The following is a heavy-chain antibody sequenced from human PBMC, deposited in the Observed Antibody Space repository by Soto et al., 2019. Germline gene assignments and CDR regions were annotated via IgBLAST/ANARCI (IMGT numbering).Heavy chain of an antibody. D-gene: IGHD1-26*01. V-gene: IGHV3-23*01. CDR1: GFIFENFG. CDR2: ISGSGFKK. Sequence: PWGSLRLSCAASGFIFENFGMSWVSQAPGKGLEWISSISGSGFKKYYADSVKGRFTISRDNSKSTVYLELNNLSAEDTAVYHCAKNQGVELVPLATVDWFDPWGQVSVVNVCS. CDR3: AKNQGVELVPLATVDWFDP. J-gene: IGHJ5*02.